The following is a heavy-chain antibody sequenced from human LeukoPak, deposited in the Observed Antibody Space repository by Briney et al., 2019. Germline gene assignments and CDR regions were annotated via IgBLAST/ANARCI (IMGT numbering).Heavy chain of an antibody. Sequence: ESGPALVRPTQTGTLTCTFSGFSLTTRQMIVAWIRQSPVKAPEGLARIDWDDERFYSTSLRTRLTITKDPSKNQVVLTMTHMDPADTGTYYCARMTPDSPSFDFWGQGILVTVSS. CDR2: IDWDDER. CDR3: ARMTPDSPSFDF. CDR1: GFSLTTRQMI. J-gene: IGHJ4*02. D-gene: IGHD1-14*01. V-gene: IGHV2-70*04.